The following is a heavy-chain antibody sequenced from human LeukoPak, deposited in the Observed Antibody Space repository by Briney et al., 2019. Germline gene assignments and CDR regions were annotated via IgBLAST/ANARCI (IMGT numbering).Heavy chain of an antibody. D-gene: IGHD6-13*01. CDR1: GFTFSSYA. J-gene: IGHJ4*02. V-gene: IGHV3-30-3*01. Sequence: PGGSLRLSCAASGFTFSSYAMHWVRQAPGKGLEWMAVISYDGSNKYYADSVKGRFTISRDNAKNSLYLQMNSLRAEDTAAYYCASLVEAAAGTIDYWGQGTLVTVSS. CDR3: ASLVEAAAGTIDY. CDR2: ISYDGSNK.